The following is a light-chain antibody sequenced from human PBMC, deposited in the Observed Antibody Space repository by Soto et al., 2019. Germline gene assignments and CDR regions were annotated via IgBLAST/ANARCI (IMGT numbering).Light chain of an antibody. V-gene: IGKV3-20*01. Sequence: EIVLTQSPGTLSLSPGERATLSCRASQSVSSSYVAWYQQKPGQAPRLLIYGASSRATGIPDGFSGSGSGTAFTLTISRLEPEDFAVYYCQQYGGSPPYTFGQGTKLESK. CDR3: QQYGGSPPYT. CDR2: GAS. CDR1: QSVSSSY. J-gene: IGKJ2*01.